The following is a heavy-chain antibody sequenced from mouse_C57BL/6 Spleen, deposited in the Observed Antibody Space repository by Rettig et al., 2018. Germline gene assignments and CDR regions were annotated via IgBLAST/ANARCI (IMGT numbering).Heavy chain of an antibody. J-gene: IGHJ4*01. Sequence: PGASVKLSCKASGYTFTSYWMHWVKQRPGQGLEWIGNINPSNGGTNYNEKFKSKATLTVDKSSSTAYMQLSSLTSEDSAVYYCARALDYDWAMDYWGQGTSVTVSS. D-gene: IGHD2-4*01. CDR2: INPSNGGT. CDR3: ARALDYDWAMDY. CDR1: GYTFTSYW. V-gene: IGHV1-53*01.